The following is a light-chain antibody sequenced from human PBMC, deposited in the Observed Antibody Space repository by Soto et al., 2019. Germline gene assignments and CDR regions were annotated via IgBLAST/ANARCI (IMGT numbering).Light chain of an antibody. J-gene: IGLJ2*01. CDR3: SSYAGSNNYVV. CDR1: SSDVGGYNY. Sequence: QSVLTQPPSASGSPGQSVTISCTGTSSDVGGYNYVSWYQQHPGKAPKLMIYEVSKRPSGVPERFSGSKSGNTASLTVSGLQAEDEADYYCSSYAGSNNYVVFGGGTKVTLL. CDR2: EVS. V-gene: IGLV2-8*01.